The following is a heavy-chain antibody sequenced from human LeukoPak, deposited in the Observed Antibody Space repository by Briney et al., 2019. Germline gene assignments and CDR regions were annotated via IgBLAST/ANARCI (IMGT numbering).Heavy chain of an antibody. CDR3: ARAETVTYYYSPEDY. D-gene: IGHD3-10*01. V-gene: IGHV1-46*01. J-gene: IGHJ4*02. CDR1: GYTFTSYY. Sequence: ASVKVSCKASGYTFTSYYMHWVRQAPGQGLEWMGIINPSGGSTSYAQKFQGRVTMTRDTSTSTVYMELSSLRSEDTAVYYCARAETVTYYYSPEDYWGQGTLVTVSS. CDR2: INPSGGST.